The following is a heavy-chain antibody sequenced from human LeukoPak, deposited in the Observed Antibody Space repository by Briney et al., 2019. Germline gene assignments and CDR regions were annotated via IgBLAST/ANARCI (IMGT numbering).Heavy chain of an antibody. CDR2: IYPGDSES. CDR1: GYSFANYW. J-gene: IGHJ4*02. Sequence: GESLKISCKGSGYSFANYWIGWVRQMPGKGLEWMGSIYPGDSESRYSPSFQGQVSMSADKSISTAYLQWSSLHASDTGMYYCATLAYCGGQNCLIFDYWGQGTLVSVSS. V-gene: IGHV5-51*01. CDR3: ATLAYCGGQNCLIFDY. D-gene: IGHD2-21*01.